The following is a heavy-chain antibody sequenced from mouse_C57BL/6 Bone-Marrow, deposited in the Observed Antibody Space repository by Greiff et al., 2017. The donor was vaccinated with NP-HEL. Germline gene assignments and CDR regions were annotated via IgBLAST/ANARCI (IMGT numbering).Heavy chain of an antibody. CDR2: IRLKSDNYAT. J-gene: IGHJ2*01. Sequence: EVMLVESGGGLVQPGGSMKLSCVASGFTFSNYWMNWVRQSPEKGLEWVAQIRLKSDNYATHYAESVKGRFTISRDDSKSSVYLQMNNLRAEDTGIYYCTRDYGTPFDYWGQGTTLTVSS. CDR1: GFTFSNYW. CDR3: TRDYGTPFDY. V-gene: IGHV6-3*01. D-gene: IGHD1-1*01.